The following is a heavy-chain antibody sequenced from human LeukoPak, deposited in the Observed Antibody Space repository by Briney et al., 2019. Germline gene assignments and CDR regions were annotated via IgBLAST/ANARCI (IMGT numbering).Heavy chain of an antibody. D-gene: IGHD4-17*01. CDR1: GGTFSSYA. Sequence: ASVKVSCKASGGTFSSYAISWVRQAPGQGLEWMGWISAYNGNTNYAQKLQGRVSMTTDTSTSTAYMELRSLRSDDTAVYYCARAYGDPASGFNDYWGQGTLVTVSS. CDR2: ISAYNGNT. J-gene: IGHJ4*02. V-gene: IGHV1-18*01. CDR3: ARAYGDPASGFNDY.